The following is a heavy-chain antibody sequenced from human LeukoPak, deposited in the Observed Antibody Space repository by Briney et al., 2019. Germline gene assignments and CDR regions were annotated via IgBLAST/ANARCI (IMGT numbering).Heavy chain of an antibody. Sequence: GASVKVSCKASGYTFTRYYMHWVRQAPGQGLEWMGMINPSGGRTSYPQKFQGGVTMTRHTSTSTVYMELSSMRSEDTAVYYCARDLSSSSSGWYGYYYYYYGMDVWGQGTTVTVSS. V-gene: IGHV1-46*01. CDR2: INPSGGRT. D-gene: IGHD6-19*01. CDR1: GYTFTRYY. J-gene: IGHJ6*02. CDR3: ARDLSSSSSGWYGYYYYYYGMDV.